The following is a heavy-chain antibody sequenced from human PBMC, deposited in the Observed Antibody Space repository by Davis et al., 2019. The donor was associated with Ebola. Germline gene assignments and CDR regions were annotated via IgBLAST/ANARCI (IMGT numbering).Heavy chain of an antibody. Sequence: MPSETLSLTCTVSGGSISSYYWSWIRQPPGKGLEWIGYIYYSGSTNYNPSLKSRVTISVDTSKNQFSLKLSSVTAADTAVYYCARRYGTTLDFWGQGTLVTVSS. D-gene: IGHD1-26*01. CDR2: IYYSGST. V-gene: IGHV4-59*08. J-gene: IGHJ4*02. CDR3: ARRYGTTLDF. CDR1: GGSISSYY.